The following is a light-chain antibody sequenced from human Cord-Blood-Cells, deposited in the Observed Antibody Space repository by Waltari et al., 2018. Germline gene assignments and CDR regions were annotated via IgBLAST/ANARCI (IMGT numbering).Light chain of an antibody. CDR3: QQSYSTPLT. J-gene: IGKJ4*01. V-gene: IGKV1-39*01. Sequence: DIQMTQTPSHLSASVADRATLTCRASQSISSYLNWYQQKPGKAPKLLIYAASSLQSGVPSRFSGSGSGTDFTLTISSLQPEDFATYYCQQSYSTPLTFGGGTKVEIK. CDR1: QSISSY. CDR2: AAS.